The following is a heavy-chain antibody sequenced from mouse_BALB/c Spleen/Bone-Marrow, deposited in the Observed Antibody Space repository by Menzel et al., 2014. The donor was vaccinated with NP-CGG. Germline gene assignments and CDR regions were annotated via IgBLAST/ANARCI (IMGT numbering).Heavy chain of an antibody. CDR2: IRNKANGYTT. CDR1: GFTFTDYY. J-gene: IGHJ3*01. Sequence: EAMLEESGGGMVQPGVSLRLSCATSGFTFTDYYMSWVRQPPGKALEWLGFIRNKANGYTTEYSASVKGRFTISRDNSQSILYLQMNTLRAEDSATYYCARDIGLRLRFAYWGQGTLVTVSA. V-gene: IGHV7-3*02. D-gene: IGHD1-2*01. CDR3: ARDIGLRLRFAY.